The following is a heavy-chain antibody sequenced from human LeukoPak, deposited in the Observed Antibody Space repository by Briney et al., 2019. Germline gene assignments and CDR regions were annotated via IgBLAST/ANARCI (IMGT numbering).Heavy chain of an antibody. CDR2: IYYSKDT. V-gene: IGHV4-39*01. CDR3: VSPRGFSYGYFDY. CDR1: GGSISSSSAY. J-gene: IGHJ4*02. Sequence: PSETLSLTCTVSGGSISSSSAYWAWIRQPPGKGLEWIGSIYYSKDTYYNPSLKSRVTISADTSKNQFSLTLGSVSATDTAVYYCVSPRGFSYGYFDYWGQGTLVTVSS. D-gene: IGHD5-18*01.